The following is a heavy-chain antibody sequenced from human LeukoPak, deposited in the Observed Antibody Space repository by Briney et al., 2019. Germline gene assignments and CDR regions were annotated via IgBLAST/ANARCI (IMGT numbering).Heavy chain of an antibody. CDR3: AKVDCSSITCNKNFDY. CDR1: GFTFKTYV. J-gene: IGHJ4*02. CDR2: IPTTGGST. Sequence: GGSLRLSCAAPGFTFKTYVMTWVRQAPGKGLEWVSTIPTTGGSTYYADSVKGRFTISRDNSKNTLYLQMNSLRVEDTAVYYCAKVDCSSITCNKNFDYWGQGTLVTVSS. D-gene: IGHD2-2*01. V-gene: IGHV3-23*01.